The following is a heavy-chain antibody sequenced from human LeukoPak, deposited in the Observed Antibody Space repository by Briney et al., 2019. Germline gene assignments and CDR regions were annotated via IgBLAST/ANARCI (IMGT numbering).Heavy chain of an antibody. V-gene: IGHV1-18*01. CDR1: GYTFTSYG. CDR2: IIAYNGNT. Sequence: ASVKVSCKASGYTFTSYGISWVRPAPGQGREWMGWIIAYNGNTNYEQKLQGRVTMTTDTSTSTAYMELRSLRSDDTAVYYCAREVGYNWFDPWGQGTRVTVSS. J-gene: IGHJ5*02. CDR3: AREVGYNWFDP. D-gene: IGHD1-26*01.